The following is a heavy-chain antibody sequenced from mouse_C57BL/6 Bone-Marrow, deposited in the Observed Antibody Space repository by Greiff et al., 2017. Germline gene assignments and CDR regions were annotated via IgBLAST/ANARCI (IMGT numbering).Heavy chain of an antibody. J-gene: IGHJ3*01. CDR3: ARHSHYYGSSYWFAY. CDR1: GFTFSSYG. Sequence: EVKLVESGGDLVKPGGSLKLSCAASGFTFSSYGMSWVRQTPDKRLEWVATISSGGSYTYYPDSVKGRFTISRDNAKNTLYLQMSSLKSEDTAMYYCARHSHYYGSSYWFAYWGQGTLVTVSA. D-gene: IGHD1-1*01. V-gene: IGHV5-6*01. CDR2: ISSGGSYT.